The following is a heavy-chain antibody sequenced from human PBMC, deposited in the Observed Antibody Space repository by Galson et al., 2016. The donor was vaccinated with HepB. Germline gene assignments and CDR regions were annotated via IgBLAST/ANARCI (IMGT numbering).Heavy chain of an antibody. J-gene: IGHJ6*02. CDR1: GGSILSSTSY. CDR2: IYYTGRT. Sequence: LSLTCTVSGGSILSSTSYWVWFRQSPVKGLEWIGSIYYTGRTYYNPSLKSRLTISVDPSKNKFSLQLSSVTAADTAVYYCARGGVCYSDVWGQGTKVTVSS. V-gene: IGHV4-39*01. CDR3: ARGGVCYSDV. D-gene: IGHD2-15*01.